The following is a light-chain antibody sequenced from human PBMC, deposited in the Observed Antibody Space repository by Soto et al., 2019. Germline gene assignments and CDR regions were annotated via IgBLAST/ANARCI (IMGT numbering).Light chain of an antibody. Sequence: DIQMTQSPSTVSASLGDRVTITCRASQSISSWLAWYQQKPGKAPKLLIYDASSLESGVPSRFSGSGSGTDFTLTISSLQPEDFATYYCQQSYSTPITFGQGTRLEIK. CDR1: QSISSW. V-gene: IGKV1-5*01. J-gene: IGKJ5*01. CDR3: QQSYSTPIT. CDR2: DAS.